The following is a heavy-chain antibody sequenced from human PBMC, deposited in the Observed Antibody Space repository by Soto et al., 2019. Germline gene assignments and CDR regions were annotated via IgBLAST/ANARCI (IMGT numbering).Heavy chain of an antibody. CDR1: GYTFTNYG. Sequence: QVHLVQSGPEVKKPGASVKVSCKASGYTFTNYGISWVRQAPGQGLEWMGGISAYNGNTNFAQNLQGRGTMTTDTSTSTASMELRSLRFDDSAVYYCARAGFCSGGSCPPELNWFDPWGQGTLVTVSS. CDR3: ARAGFCSGGSCPPELNWFDP. D-gene: IGHD2-15*01. J-gene: IGHJ5*02. V-gene: IGHV1-18*01. CDR2: ISAYNGNT.